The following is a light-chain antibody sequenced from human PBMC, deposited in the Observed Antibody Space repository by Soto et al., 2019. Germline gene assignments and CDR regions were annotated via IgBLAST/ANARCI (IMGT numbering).Light chain of an antibody. CDR2: TAS. CDR3: QQSYTTLFT. CDR1: QSISNY. J-gene: IGKJ3*01. V-gene: IGKV1-39*01. Sequence: DIQMTQSPSSLSASVGDRVTITCRASQSISNYLNWYQQKPGKAPKLLIYTASSLQSGVPSRFSGSGPGTDFTLTISRLQPEDFASYSCQQSYTTLFTFGPGTNVDI.